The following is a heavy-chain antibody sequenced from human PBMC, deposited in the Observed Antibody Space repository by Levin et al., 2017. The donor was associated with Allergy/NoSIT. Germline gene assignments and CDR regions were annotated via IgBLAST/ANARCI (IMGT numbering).Heavy chain of an antibody. V-gene: IGHV3-23*01. Sequence: PGGSLRLSCAASGFTFSSYAMSWVRQAPGKGLEWVSAISGSGGSTYYADSVKGRFTISRDNSKNTLYLQMNSLRAEDTAVYYCAKAPGIVGATTMGWFDPWGQGTLVTVSS. CDR3: AKAPGIVGATTMGWFDP. CDR2: ISGSGGST. CDR1: GFTFSSYA. D-gene: IGHD1-26*01. J-gene: IGHJ5*02.